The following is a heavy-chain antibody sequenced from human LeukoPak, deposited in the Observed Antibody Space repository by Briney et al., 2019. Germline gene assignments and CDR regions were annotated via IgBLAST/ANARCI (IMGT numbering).Heavy chain of an antibody. CDR2: INPNSGGT. Sequence: ASVKVSCKASGYTFTGYYMHWLRQAPGQGLEWMGWINPNSGGTNYAQKFQGRVTMTRDTSISTAYMELSRLRSDDTAVYYCASLYDSSDHFDYWGQGTLVTVSS. D-gene: IGHD3-22*01. J-gene: IGHJ4*02. CDR1: GYTFTGYY. V-gene: IGHV1-2*02. CDR3: ASLYDSSDHFDY.